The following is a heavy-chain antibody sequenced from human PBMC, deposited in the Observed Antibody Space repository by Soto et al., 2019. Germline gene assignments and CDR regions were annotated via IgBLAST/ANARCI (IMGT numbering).Heavy chain of an antibody. Sequence: SETLSLTCTVSGGSISSSSYYWGWIRQPPGKGLEWIGSIYYSGSTYYNPSLKSRVTISVDTSRNQFSLKLSSVTAADTAVYYCASGYDILTGYPRGDYYGMDVWGQGTTATVSS. D-gene: IGHD3-9*01. CDR2: IYYSGST. J-gene: IGHJ6*02. CDR1: GGSISSSSYY. CDR3: ASGYDILTGYPRGDYYGMDV. V-gene: IGHV4-39*01.